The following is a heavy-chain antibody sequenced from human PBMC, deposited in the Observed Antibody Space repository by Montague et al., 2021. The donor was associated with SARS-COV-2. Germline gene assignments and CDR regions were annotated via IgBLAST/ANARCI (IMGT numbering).Heavy chain of an antibody. D-gene: IGHD1-7*01. CDR2: VSDSGTA. Sequence: SETLSLTCSVSGGSISTYYWSWIRQPPGRGLEWIGWVSDSGTAKYNPSLESRVTITIDKSKNQFSLKLTSVTPADTAQYYCAKNPDRDLLTGTTTYGLGVWGQGTPVIVSS. J-gene: IGHJ6*02. CDR3: AKNPDRDLLTGTTTYGLGV. V-gene: IGHV4-59*01. CDR1: GGSISTYY.